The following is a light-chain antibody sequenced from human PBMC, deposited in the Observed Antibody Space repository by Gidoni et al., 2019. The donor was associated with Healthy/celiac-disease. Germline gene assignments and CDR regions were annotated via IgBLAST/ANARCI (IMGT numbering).Light chain of an antibody. Sequence: QSVLTQPPSASGTPGQRVTISCSGSSPNIGSNTVKWYQQLPGTAPKLLIDSNTQRPSGVPDRFSGSKSGTSASLAISGLQSEDEADYYWAAWDDSLNGWVFGGGTKLTVL. CDR1: SPNIGSNT. V-gene: IGLV1-44*01. CDR3: AAWDDSLNGWV. CDR2: SNT. J-gene: IGLJ3*02.